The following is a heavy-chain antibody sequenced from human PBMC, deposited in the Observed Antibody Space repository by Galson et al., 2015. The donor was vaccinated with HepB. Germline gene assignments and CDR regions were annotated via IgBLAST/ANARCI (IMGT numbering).Heavy chain of an antibody. Sequence: CAISGDSVSSNSAAWNWIRQSPSRGLGWLGRTYYRSKWYNDYAVSVKSRITINPDTSKNQFSLQLNSVTPEDTAVYYCARVGLDGDCEPYYYGMDVWGQGTTVTVSS. CDR1: GDSVSSNSAA. CDR2: TYYRSKWYN. D-gene: IGHD2-21*02. J-gene: IGHJ6*02. V-gene: IGHV6-1*01. CDR3: ARVGLDGDCEPYYYGMDV.